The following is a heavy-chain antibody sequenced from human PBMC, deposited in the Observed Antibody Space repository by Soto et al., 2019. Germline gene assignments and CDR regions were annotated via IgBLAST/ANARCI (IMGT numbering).Heavy chain of an antibody. D-gene: IGHD4-17*01. CDR1: GFTFSSYW. V-gene: IGHV3-7*01. J-gene: IGHJ4*02. CDR3: ARDYLYGDYERGDY. Sequence: GGSLRLSCAASGFTFSSYWMSWVRQAPGKGLEWVANIKQDGSEKYYVDSVKGRFTISRDNAKNSLYLQMNSLRAEDTAVYYCARDYLYGDYERGDYWGQGTLVTVSS. CDR2: IKQDGSEK.